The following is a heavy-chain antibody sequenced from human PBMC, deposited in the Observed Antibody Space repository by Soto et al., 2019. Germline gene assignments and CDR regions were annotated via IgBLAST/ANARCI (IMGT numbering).Heavy chain of an antibody. CDR2: ISSDGSNK. V-gene: IGHV3-30*18. CDR3: AKDWRYCSGGNCYSLTGCFDY. Sequence: GGSLRLSCAASGFTFSYYGMHWVRQAPGKGLEWVAVISSDGSNKYYADSVKGRFTISRDDSKNTLYLQMNSLRAEETAVYYCAKDWRYCSGGNCYSLTGCFDYWGQGTLVTVSS. D-gene: IGHD2-15*01. CDR1: GFTFSYYG. J-gene: IGHJ4*02.